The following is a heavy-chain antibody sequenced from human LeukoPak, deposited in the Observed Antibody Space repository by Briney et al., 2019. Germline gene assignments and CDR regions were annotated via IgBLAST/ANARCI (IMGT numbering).Heavy chain of an antibody. CDR3: ARTEYSSGYQYFDY. CDR2: IYPGDSDT. Sequence: GESLKISCKASGYSFTSYWIGCVRQMPRKGLEWMGIIYPGDSDTRYSPSFQGQVTISADKSISTAYLQWSSLKASDTAMYYCARTEYSSGYQYFDYWGQGTLVTVSS. J-gene: IGHJ4*02. CDR1: GYSFTSYW. D-gene: IGHD3-22*01. V-gene: IGHV5-51*01.